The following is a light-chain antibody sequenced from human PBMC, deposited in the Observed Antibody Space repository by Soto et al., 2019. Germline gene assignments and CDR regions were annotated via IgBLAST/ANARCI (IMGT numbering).Light chain of an antibody. CDR1: QSVSSNY. J-gene: IGKJ1*01. CDR2: DAS. CDR3: QHRSNWPGT. V-gene: IGKV3D-20*02. Sequence: SVATVSVTKGEPATLSCSASQSVSSNYLAWYQQKPGQAPRLLIYDASSRATGIPDRFSGGGSGTDFTLTISRLEPEDFAVYYCQHRSNWPGTFGQGTMVDI.